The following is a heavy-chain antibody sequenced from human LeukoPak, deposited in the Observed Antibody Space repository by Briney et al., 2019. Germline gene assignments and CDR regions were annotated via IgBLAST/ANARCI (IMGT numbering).Heavy chain of an antibody. V-gene: IGHV4-59*01. CDR2: IYHSGST. J-gene: IGHJ5*02. D-gene: IGHD3-22*01. CDR3: ARDRYYYDSSGTRWFDP. Sequence: SETLSLTCTVSGVSISSYYWSWIRQPPGKGLEWIGYIYHSGSTNYNPSLKSRVTISVDTSKNQFSLKLRSVAAADTAVYYCARDRYYYDSSGTRWFDPWGQGTLVTVSS. CDR1: GVSISSYY.